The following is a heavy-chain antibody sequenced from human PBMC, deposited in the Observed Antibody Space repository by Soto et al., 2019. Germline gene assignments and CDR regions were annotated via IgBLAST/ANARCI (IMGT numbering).Heavy chain of an antibody. Sequence: SENLSLTCTVSGGSVSSGCYYWSWIRQPPGKGLGWIGYIYYSGSTNYNPSLKSRVTISVDTSKNQFSLKLSSVTAADTAVYYCARATATRYCSGGSCYSAVSWFDPWGQGTLVTVSS. D-gene: IGHD2-15*01. CDR2: IYYSGST. J-gene: IGHJ5*02. CDR3: ARATATRYCSGGSCYSAVSWFDP. CDR1: GGSVSSGCYY. V-gene: IGHV4-61*01.